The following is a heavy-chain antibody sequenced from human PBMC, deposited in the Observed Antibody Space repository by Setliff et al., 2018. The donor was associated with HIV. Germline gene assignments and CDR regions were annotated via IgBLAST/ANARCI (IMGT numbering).Heavy chain of an antibody. V-gene: IGHV4-34*01. CDR1: GGSFSGYY. D-gene: IGHD5-18*01. J-gene: IGHJ4*02. CDR2: INHSGST. Sequence: SETLSLTCAVYGGSFSGYYWSWIRQPPGKGLEWIGEINHSGSTNYNPSLKSRVTISIDTSKNQFSLKVSSVTAADTALYYCARQVGSQYSYWAYYFDSWGQGALVTVSS. CDR3: ARQVGSQYSYWAYYFDS.